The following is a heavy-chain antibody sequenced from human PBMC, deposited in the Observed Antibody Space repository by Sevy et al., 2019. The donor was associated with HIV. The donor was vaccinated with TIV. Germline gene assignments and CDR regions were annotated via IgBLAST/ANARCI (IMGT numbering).Heavy chain of an antibody. D-gene: IGHD1-26*01. CDR2: ITPNNDDT. CDR3: ARAPSGSQGPGQYFHH. J-gene: IGHJ1*01. CDR1: GYTFTNYH. V-gene: IGHV1-18*01. Sequence: ASVKVSCKASGYTFTNYHITWARQAPGRGLEWMGRITPNNDDTNYAQRLQGRVTMTTDTSTSTVYMELRSLRSDDTAVYYCARAPSGSQGPGQYFHHWGQGTLVTVSS.